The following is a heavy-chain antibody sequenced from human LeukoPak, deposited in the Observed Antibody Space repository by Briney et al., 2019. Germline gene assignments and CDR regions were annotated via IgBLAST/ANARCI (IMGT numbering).Heavy chain of an antibody. D-gene: IGHD7-27*01. CDR1: GGSISSGPYF. Sequence: SETLSLTCSVSGGSISSGPYFWSWIRQSPGQGLEWIGYTHYTGNTFYNPSLRSRVSISVDTSKNQFTLKLSSVTAADTAVYYCARGLNWGSNWFDPWGQGTLVTVSS. V-gene: IGHV4-31*03. J-gene: IGHJ5*02. CDR3: ARGLNWGSNWFDP. CDR2: THYTGNT.